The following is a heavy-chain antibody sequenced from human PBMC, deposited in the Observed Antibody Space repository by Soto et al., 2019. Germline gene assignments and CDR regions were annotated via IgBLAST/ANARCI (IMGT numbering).Heavy chain of an antibody. D-gene: IGHD6-19*01. V-gene: IGHV1-2*02. J-gene: IGHJ5*02. CDR1: GYTFTDYY. Sequence: QVHLVQSGAEVKKPGASVRVSCKASGYTFTDYYIHWVRQAPGQGLEWMGWTNPNSDGAHYAQKFQGRVTMTRDKSTRTAYMEVNRLRSDDTAVYFCARGGGSGWHGDWFDPWGQGTLVTVSS. CDR2: TNPNSDGA. CDR3: ARGGGSGWHGDWFDP.